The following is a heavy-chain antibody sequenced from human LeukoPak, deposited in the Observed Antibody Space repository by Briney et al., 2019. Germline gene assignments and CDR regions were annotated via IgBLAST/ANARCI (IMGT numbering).Heavy chain of an antibody. Sequence: GASVKVACKAYGYTFTSYGISWVRQAPGRGSEWMGWISAYIGNTNYAQKLQGRVTMTTDTSTSTAYMELRSLRSDDTAVYYCARGVSMYYYGSGSYYWGQGTLVTVSS. CDR3: ARGVSMYYYGSGSYY. D-gene: IGHD3-10*01. CDR2: ISAYIGNT. CDR1: GYTFTSYG. V-gene: IGHV1-18*01. J-gene: IGHJ4*02.